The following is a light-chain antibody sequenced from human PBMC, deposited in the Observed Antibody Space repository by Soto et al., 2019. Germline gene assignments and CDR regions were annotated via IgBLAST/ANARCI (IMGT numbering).Light chain of an antibody. CDR1: SSNIGAGYN. CDR2: GNN. Sequence: QSVLTQPPSMSGAPGQRVTISCTGTSSNIGAGYNVHWYQQLPGTAPKLLIYGNNNRPSGVPDRFSGSKSDTSASLAITGLQAEDEAHYHCQSYDRSLSASVFGGGTKLTVL. V-gene: IGLV1-40*01. J-gene: IGLJ2*01. CDR3: QSYDRSLSASV.